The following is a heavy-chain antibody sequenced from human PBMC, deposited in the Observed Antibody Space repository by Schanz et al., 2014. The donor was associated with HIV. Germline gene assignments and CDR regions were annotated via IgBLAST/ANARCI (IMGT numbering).Heavy chain of an antibody. CDR3: ASGRRSGRGGRMDV. Sequence: QVQLVPSVAEVKKTSSSFPFCCNSSVFPFRSNAITWVRQAPGQGLEWIGHFNVMLSKINSAQKFQGRVSMTADPSTNTAYMEMRGLRFEDTAVYYCASGRRSGRGGRMDVGGQGTTVSVSS. V-gene: IGHV1-69*01. J-gene: IGHJ6*02. D-gene: IGHD1-26*01. CDR1: VFPFRSNA. CDR2: FNVMLSKI.